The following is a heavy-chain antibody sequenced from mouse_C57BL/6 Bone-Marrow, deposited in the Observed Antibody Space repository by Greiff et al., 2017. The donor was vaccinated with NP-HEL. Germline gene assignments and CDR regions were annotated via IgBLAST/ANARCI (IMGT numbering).Heavy chain of an antibody. CDR1: GYTFTSYW. Sequence: QVHVKQPGAELVKPGASVKLSCKASGYTFTSYWMHWVKQRPGQGLEWIGMIHPNSGSTNYNEKFKSKATLTVDKSSSTAYMQLSSLTSEDSAVYYCAREDDGYYVMDFDVWGTGTTVTVSS. CDR2: IHPNSGST. D-gene: IGHD2-3*01. V-gene: IGHV1-64*01. J-gene: IGHJ1*03. CDR3: AREDDGYYVMDFDV.